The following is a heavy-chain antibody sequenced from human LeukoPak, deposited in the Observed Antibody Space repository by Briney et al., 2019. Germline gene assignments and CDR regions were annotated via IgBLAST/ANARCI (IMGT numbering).Heavy chain of an antibody. J-gene: IGHJ3*01. D-gene: IGHD3-16*01. V-gene: IGHV3-48*01. CDR1: GFTFSSYS. CDR2: IGSGSSSI. Sequence: GGSLRLSCAASGFTFSSYSMNWVRQAPGKGLEWVSYIGSGSSSIKYADSVKGRFTISRDNAKNSLYLQMNSLRVEDTALYYCAKALTDHQDLDAFDFWGQGTVVTVSP. CDR3: AKALTDHQDLDAFDF.